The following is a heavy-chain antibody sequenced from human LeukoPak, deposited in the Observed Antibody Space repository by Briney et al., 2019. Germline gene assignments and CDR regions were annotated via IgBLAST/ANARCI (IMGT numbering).Heavy chain of an antibody. D-gene: IGHD6-13*01. J-gene: IGHJ6*02. CDR1: GFTFSSYA. V-gene: IGHV3-23*01. CDR2: ISGSGGST. Sequence: GGSLRLSCAASGFTFSSYAMSWVRQAPGKGLEWVSAISGSGGSTYYADSVKGRFTISRDNSKNTLYLQMNSLRAEDTAVYYCAKGAAGVYYYYYGMDVWGQGTTVTVSS. CDR3: AKGAAGVYYYYYGMDV.